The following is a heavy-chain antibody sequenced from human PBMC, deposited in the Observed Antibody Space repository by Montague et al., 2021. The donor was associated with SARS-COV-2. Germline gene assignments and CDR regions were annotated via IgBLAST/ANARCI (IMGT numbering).Heavy chain of an antibody. CDR3: ARGRIEVPMIVVVLTGASYYMDV. D-gene: IGHD3-22*01. CDR2: INNSGST. J-gene: IGHJ6*03. CDR1: GGSFSGHY. Sequence: SETLSLTCAVYGGSFSGHYWRWIRQPPGKGLEWIGEINNSGSTNYNPSLKSRVTISVDTSKNQFSLKLHSVTAADTAVYYCARGRIEVPMIVVVLTGASYYMDVWGKGTTVTVSS. V-gene: IGHV4-34*01.